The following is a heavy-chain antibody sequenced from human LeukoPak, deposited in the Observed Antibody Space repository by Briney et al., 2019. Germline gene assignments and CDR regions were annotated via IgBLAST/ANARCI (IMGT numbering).Heavy chain of an antibody. D-gene: IGHD2-15*01. V-gene: IGHV3-15*04. J-gene: IGHJ4*02. CDR2: IESKIDGGTI. CDR3: TSRRQDGW. Sequence: GGSLRLSCVGSGFTFSDAWMTWVRQAPGKGLEWVGRIESKIDGGTIDYAEPVKGRFTISRDDSRNTLYLQMSSLKTEDTAVYYCTSRRQDGWWGQGTLVTVS. CDR1: GFTFSDAW.